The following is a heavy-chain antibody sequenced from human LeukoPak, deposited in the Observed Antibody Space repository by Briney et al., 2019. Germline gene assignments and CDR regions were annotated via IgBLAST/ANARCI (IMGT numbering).Heavy chain of an antibody. CDR1: GFTVSSNY. Sequence: PGGSLRLSCAASGFTVSSNYMSWVRQAPGKGLEWVSVIYSGGGTYYADSVKGRFTISRDNSENTLYLQMNSLRAEDTAVYYCARDISLYYFDYWGQGTLVTVSS. J-gene: IGHJ4*02. CDR2: IYSGGGT. CDR3: ARDISLYYFDY. D-gene: IGHD3-16*01. V-gene: IGHV3-66*01.